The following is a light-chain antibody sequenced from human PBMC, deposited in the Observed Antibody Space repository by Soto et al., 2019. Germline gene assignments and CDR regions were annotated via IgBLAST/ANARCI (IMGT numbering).Light chain of an antibody. J-gene: IGKJ1*01. CDR3: QHYKT. CDR1: QSVSSY. Sequence: IVLTQSPATLSLSPGERATLSCRASQSVSSYLAWYQQKPGQAPRLLIYDASNRATGIPARFSGSGSGTDFTLTISRLEPEDFAVYYCQHYKTFGQGTKVDIK. V-gene: IGKV3-11*01. CDR2: DAS.